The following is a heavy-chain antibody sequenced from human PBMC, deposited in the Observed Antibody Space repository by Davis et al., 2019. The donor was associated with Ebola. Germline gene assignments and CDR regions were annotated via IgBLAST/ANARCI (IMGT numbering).Heavy chain of an antibody. Sequence: GESLKISCKGSGYSFTSYWISWVRQMPGKGLEWMGRIDPSDSYTNYSPSFQGHVTILADKSISTAYLQWSSLKASDTAMYYCARHDDYGDLRDYWGQGTLVTVSS. V-gene: IGHV5-10-1*01. D-gene: IGHD4-17*01. J-gene: IGHJ4*02. CDR3: ARHDDYGDLRDY. CDR1: GYSFTSYW. CDR2: IDPSDSYT.